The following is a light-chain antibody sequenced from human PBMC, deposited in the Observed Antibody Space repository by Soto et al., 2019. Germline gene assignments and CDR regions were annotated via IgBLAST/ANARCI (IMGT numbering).Light chain of an antibody. CDR1: QSIGTY. CDR2: AAS. Sequence: DVQMTQSPSSLSASVGDSVTITCRASQSIGTYLDWYQHKPGKAPKLLIYAASSLQSGVPSMFSGSGSGTDFTLTISSLQPEDFATYYCQESHSTFGQVTKREIK. V-gene: IGKV1-39*01. CDR3: QESHST. J-gene: IGKJ2*01.